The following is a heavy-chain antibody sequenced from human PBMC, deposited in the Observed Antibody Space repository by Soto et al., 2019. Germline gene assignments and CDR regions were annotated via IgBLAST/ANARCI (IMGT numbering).Heavy chain of an antibody. D-gene: IGHD2-15*01. V-gene: IGHV3-66*01. CDR1: GFTVSSNY. CDR2: IYSGGST. Sequence: EVQLVESGGGLVQPGGSLRLSCAASGFTVSSNYMSWVRQAPGKGLEWVSVIYSGGSTYYADSVKGRFTISRDNSMXTLYLQMNSLRAEDTAVYYCARWVVVAATLSYFDYWGQGTLVTVSS. CDR3: ARWVVVAATLSYFDY. J-gene: IGHJ4*02.